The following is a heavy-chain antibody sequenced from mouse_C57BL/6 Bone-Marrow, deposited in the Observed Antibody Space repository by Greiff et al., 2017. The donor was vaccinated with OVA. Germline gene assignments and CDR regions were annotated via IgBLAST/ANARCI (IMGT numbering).Heavy chain of an antibody. CDR3: ARILANCDWYFDV. V-gene: IGHV8-12*01. CDR2: IYWDDDK. CDR1: GFSLSTSGMG. D-gene: IGHD4-1*01. J-gene: IGHJ1*03. Sequence: QVQLKESGPGILQSSQTLSLTCSFSGFSLSTSGMGVSWIRQPSGKGLEWLAHIYWDDDKRSNPSLKSRLTISKDTSRNQVFLKITSVDTADTATYYCARILANCDWYFDVWGTGTTVTVSS.